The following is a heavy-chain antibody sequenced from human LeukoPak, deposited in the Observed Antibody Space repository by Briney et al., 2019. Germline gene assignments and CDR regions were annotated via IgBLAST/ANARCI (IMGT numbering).Heavy chain of an antibody. Sequence: SETLSLTCTVSGGSISSYYWSWIRQPPGKGLEWIGYIYYSGTTNYNPSLKSRVTISIDTSKNQFSLKLTSVTAADTAVYYCARVSWFPGTSYYYMDVWGKGTTVTVSS. V-gene: IGHV4-59*01. CDR1: GGSISSYY. CDR3: ARVSWFPGTSYYYMDV. J-gene: IGHJ6*03. CDR2: IYYSGTT. D-gene: IGHD1-1*01.